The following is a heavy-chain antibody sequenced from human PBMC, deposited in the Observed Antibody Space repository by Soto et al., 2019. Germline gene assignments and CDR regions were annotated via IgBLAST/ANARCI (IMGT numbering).Heavy chain of an antibody. V-gene: IGHV3-15*07. CDR2: IKSKADGGTP. D-gene: IGHD3-22*01. CDR1: GVAYSKAW. Sequence: GGSVRHPGADSGVAYSKAWINRVHQAPGQGLERVGRIKSKADGGTPDYAAPVKGRFAISRDDSKNIVYLQMNSLKIEDTAVYYCSSDSYSTMIIVRFDYWGHGTLVTVSS. CDR3: SSDSYSTMIIVRFDY. J-gene: IGHJ4*01.